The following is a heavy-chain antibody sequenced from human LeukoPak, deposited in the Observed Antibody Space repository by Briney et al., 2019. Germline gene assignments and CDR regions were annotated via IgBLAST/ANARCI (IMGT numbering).Heavy chain of an antibody. CDR2: IYYSGST. J-gene: IGHJ4*02. Sequence: SETLSLTCTVSGGSISSYYWSWIRQPPGKGLEWIGYIYYSGSTNYNPPLKSRVTISVDTSKNQFSLKLSSVTAADTAVYYCARAASHDYGDYYFDYWGQGTLVTVSS. V-gene: IGHV4-59*01. CDR3: ARAASHDYGDYYFDY. CDR1: GGSISSYY. D-gene: IGHD4-17*01.